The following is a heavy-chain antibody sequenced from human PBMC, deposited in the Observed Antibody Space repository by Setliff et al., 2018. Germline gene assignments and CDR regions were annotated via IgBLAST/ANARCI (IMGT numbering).Heavy chain of an antibody. J-gene: IGHJ4*02. CDR1: GFTVSSNY. CDR3: VRDRSGDYAFDF. CDR2: IYTDGTT. V-gene: IGHV3-66*01. Sequence: PGGSLRLSCAASGFTVSSNYMSWVCQAPGKGPEYVSIIYTDGTTYYTDSVKGRFTISRDNAKESLYLQMNNLGAEDTAVYFCVRDRSGDYAFDFWGQGTLVTV. D-gene: IGHD4-17*01.